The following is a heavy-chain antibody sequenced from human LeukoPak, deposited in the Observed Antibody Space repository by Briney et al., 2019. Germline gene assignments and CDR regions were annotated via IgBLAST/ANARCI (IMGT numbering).Heavy chain of an antibody. CDR3: VSSSYYYYYMDV. Sequence: PSETLSLTCTVSGGSISSGSYYWSWIRQPAGKGLEWIGRIYTSGSTNYNPSLKSRVTISVDTSKNQFSLKLSSVTAADTAVYYCVSSSYYYYYMDVWGEGTTVTVSS. V-gene: IGHV4-61*02. CDR2: IYTSGST. CDR1: GGSISSGSYY. J-gene: IGHJ6*03. D-gene: IGHD6-6*01.